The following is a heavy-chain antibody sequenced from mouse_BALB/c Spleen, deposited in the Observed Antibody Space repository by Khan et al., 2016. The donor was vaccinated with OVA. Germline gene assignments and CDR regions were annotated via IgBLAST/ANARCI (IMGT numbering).Heavy chain of an antibody. J-gene: IGHJ3*01. Sequence: VQLKQSGPDLVKPGASVKISCKASGYSFTLYYMSWVKQSHGKSLEWIGRVNPNTDNTNYNQEFKGQAILTVDKSSNTAYMELRSLTSEDSAVYFCAGGYDIFASWGQGTLVTVSA. V-gene: IGHV1-26*01. CDR3: AGGYDIFAS. CDR1: GYSFTLYY. CDR2: VNPNTDNT. D-gene: IGHD2-14*01.